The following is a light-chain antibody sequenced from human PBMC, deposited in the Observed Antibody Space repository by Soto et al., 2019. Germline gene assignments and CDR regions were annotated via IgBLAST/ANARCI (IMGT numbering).Light chain of an antibody. CDR2: DAS. CDR3: QQSGSSPLT. Sequence: EIVLTQSPGTLSLSPGERATLSCRASQTVSSSYLAWYQQKSGQAPRLLMYDASHRASGIPDRFSGSGSGTDFTLTIRRLEPEDFAVYYCQQSGSSPLTFGGGTKVDIK. CDR1: QTVSSSY. V-gene: IGKV3-20*01. J-gene: IGKJ4*01.